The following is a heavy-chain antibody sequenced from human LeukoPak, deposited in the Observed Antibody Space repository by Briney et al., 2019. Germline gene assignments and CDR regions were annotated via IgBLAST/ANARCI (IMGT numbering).Heavy chain of an antibody. CDR2: ISSSSSYI. J-gene: IGHJ3*02. CDR1: GFTFSSYT. CDR3: ARDKTNKYSGSRSDAFDI. D-gene: IGHD1-26*01. Sequence: PGGSLRLSCAASGFTFSSYTMNWVRQAPGKGLEWVSSISSSSSYIYYADSVRGRFTISRDNAKNSLYLQMNSLRAEDTALYYCARDKTNKYSGSRSDAFDIWGQGTMVTVSS. V-gene: IGHV3-21*04.